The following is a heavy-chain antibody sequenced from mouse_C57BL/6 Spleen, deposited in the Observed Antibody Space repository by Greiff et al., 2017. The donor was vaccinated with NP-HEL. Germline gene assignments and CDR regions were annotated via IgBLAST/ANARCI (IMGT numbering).Heavy chain of an antibody. J-gene: IGHJ1*03. V-gene: IGHV1-63*01. CDR3: ARSGFDGYSWYFDV. CDR2: IYPGGGYT. Sequence: QVHVKQSGAELVRPGTSVKMSCKASGYTFTNYWIGWAKQRPGHGLEWIGDIYPGGGYTNYNEKFKGKATLTADKSSSTAYMQFSSLTSEDSAIYYCARSGFDGYSWYFDVWGTGTTVTVSS. CDR1: GYTFTNYW. D-gene: IGHD2-3*01.